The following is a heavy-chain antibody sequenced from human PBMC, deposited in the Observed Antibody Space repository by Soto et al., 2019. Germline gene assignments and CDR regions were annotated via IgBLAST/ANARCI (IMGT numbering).Heavy chain of an antibody. CDR1: GYTFTGYY. CDR2: INPNSGGT. D-gene: IGHD2-15*01. J-gene: IGHJ6*02. CDR3: ARDRIVVVVAATPENYYYGMDV. Sequence: GASVKVSCKASGYTFTGYYMHWVRQAPGQGLEWMGWINPNSGGTNYAQKFQGRVTMTRDTSISTAYMELSRLRSDDTAVYYCARDRIVVVVAATPENYYYGMDVWGQGTTVTVSS. V-gene: IGHV1-2*02.